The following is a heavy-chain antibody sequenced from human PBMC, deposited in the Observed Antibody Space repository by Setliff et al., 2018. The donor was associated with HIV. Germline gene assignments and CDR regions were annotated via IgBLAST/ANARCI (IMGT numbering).Heavy chain of an antibody. D-gene: IGHD3-3*02. CDR3: ARTGYYHYRSGYPDAFDI. CDR1: GGVSISSNYYF. V-gene: IGHV4-39*07. J-gene: IGHJ3*02. CDR2: IHYSGGP. Sequence: KTSETLSLTCVLSGGVSISSNYYFWGWIRQPPGKGLEWIGSIHYSGGPYYNPSLKSRVAISMDTSKNHFSLKLSSVTAADTAVYYCARTGYYHYRSGYPDAFDIWGQGTMVT.